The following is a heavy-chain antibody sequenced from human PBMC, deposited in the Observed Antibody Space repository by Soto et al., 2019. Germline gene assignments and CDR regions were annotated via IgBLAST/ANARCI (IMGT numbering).Heavy chain of an antibody. CDR3: ARHLGVAALPAEYFQH. J-gene: IGHJ1*01. V-gene: IGHV4-39*01. CDR2: IYYSGST. D-gene: IGHD2-15*01. Sequence: ETLSLTCTVSGGSISSSSYYWGWIRQPPGKGLEWIGSIYYSGSTYYNPSLKSRVTISVDTSKNQFSLKLSSVTAADTAVYYCARHLGVAALPAEYFQHWGQGTLVTVSS. CDR1: GGSISSSSYY.